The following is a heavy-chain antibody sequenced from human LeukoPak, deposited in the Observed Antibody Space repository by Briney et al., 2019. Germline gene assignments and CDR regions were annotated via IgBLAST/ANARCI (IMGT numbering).Heavy chain of an antibody. V-gene: IGHV4-59*12. D-gene: IGHD3-10*01. CDR2: IYYSGST. CDR3: AKDRQSGNRGVRYFDY. Sequence: KPSETLSLTCTVSGGSISSYYWSWIRQPPGKGLEWIGYIYYSGSTNYNPSLKSRVTISVDTSKNQFSLKLSSVTAADTAVYYCAKDRQSGNRGVRYFDYWGQGTLVTVSS. J-gene: IGHJ4*02. CDR1: GGSISSYY.